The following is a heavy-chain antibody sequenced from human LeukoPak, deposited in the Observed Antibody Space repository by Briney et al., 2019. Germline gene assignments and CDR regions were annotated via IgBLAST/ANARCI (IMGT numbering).Heavy chain of an antibody. J-gene: IGHJ5*02. CDR2: INPNSGGT. CDR1: GYTFTGYY. CDR3: AAVDTAMVPFDP. Sequence: GASVKVSCKASGYTFTGYYLHWVRQAPGQGLEWMGWINPNSGGTNYAQTFQGRVTMTRDTSISTAYMELSRLTSDDTAVYYCAAVDTAMVPFDPWGQGTLVTVSS. D-gene: IGHD5-18*01. V-gene: IGHV1-2*02.